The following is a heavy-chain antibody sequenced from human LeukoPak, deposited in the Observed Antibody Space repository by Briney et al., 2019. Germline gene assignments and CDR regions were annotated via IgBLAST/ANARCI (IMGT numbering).Heavy chain of an antibody. CDR2: VDHTGST. CDR3: ARGRVSSSTWYSTYYYYFYMDV. Sequence: SETLSLTCTVSGGSIGSHYWTWIRQPPGKGLEWIGYVDHTGSTNFNPSLNGHVSISRDTTKNLFSLRLRSVTAADTAVYFCARGRVSSSTWYSTYYYYFYMDVWGKGTTVTVSS. V-gene: IGHV4-59*11. CDR1: GGSIGSHY. J-gene: IGHJ6*03. D-gene: IGHD1-1*01.